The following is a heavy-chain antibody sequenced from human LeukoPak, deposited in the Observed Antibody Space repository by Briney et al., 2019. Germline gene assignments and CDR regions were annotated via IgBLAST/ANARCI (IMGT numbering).Heavy chain of an antibody. CDR1: GFTFSSYG. CDR3: ARGLSGYYFDY. Sequence: GGSLRLSCAASGFTFSSYGMHWVRQAPGKGLEWVAVTWYDGSNKYYAESVKGRFTISRDNSKDTLYLQMSSLRAEDTAVYYCARGLSGYYFDYWGQGTLVTVSS. CDR2: TWYDGSNK. J-gene: IGHJ4*02. V-gene: IGHV3-33*01. D-gene: IGHD3-22*01.